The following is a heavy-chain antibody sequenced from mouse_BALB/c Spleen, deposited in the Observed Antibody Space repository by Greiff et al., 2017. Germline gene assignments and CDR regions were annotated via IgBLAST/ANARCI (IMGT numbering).Heavy chain of an antibody. Sequence: EVHLVESGGGLVQPGGSLKLSCAASGFTFSSYTMSWVRQTPEKRLEWVAYISNGGGSTYYPDTVKGRFTITRDTAKNTLYLQMSSLKSEDTAMYYCARLNWYFDVWGAGTTVTVSS. J-gene: IGHJ1*01. CDR2: ISNGGGST. CDR1: GFTFSSYT. CDR3: ARLNWYFDV. V-gene: IGHV5-12-2*01.